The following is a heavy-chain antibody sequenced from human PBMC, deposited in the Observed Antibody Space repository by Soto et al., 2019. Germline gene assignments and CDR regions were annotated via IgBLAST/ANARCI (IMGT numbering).Heavy chain of an antibody. CDR3: ARNSYGSGSYFSPFNY. CDR1: GFTFSSYV. V-gene: IGHV3-33*01. D-gene: IGHD3-10*01. Sequence: QVQLVESGGGVVQPGRSLRLSCAASGFTFSSYVVHWVRQAPGKGLEWVAVIWYDGSNKYYADSVKGRFTISRDNSKNTLYLQMNSLRAEDTAVYYCARNSYGSGSYFSPFNYWGQGTLVTVSS. J-gene: IGHJ4*02. CDR2: IWYDGSNK.